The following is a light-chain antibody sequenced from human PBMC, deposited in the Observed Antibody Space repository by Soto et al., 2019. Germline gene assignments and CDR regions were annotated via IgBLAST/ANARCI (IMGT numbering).Light chain of an antibody. CDR3: QQHTT. CDR2: KAS. Sequence: DIQKTQSPSTLSASVGDRVTIDCRGSQGISSWLAWYQQKPGKAPRLLIYKASSLASGVPSRFSGSGSGTEFTLTISSLQPEDVATYHCQQHTTFGQGTKVEI. V-gene: IGKV1-5*03. J-gene: IGKJ1*01. CDR1: QGISSW.